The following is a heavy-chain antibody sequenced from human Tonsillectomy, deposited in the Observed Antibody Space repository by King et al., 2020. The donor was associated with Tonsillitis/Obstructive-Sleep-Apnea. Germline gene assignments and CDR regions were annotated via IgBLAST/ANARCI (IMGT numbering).Heavy chain of an antibody. CDR3: ARDGGVGEGDV. Sequence: VQLVVSGRGLVQPGGSLRLSCAASRFTFSDYWMSWVRQAPGKGPEWVANIKQDGSDKYYVDSVRGRFTISRDNAKNSLYPQMNSLRVEDTAVYYCARDGGVGEGDVWGKGTTVTVSS. V-gene: IGHV3-7*01. CDR2: IKQDGSDK. J-gene: IGHJ6*04. CDR1: RFTFSDYW. D-gene: IGHD3-16*01.